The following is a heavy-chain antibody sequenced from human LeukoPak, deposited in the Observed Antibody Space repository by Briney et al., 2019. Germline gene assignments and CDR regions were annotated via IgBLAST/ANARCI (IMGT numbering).Heavy chain of an antibody. V-gene: IGHV3-21*01. Sequence: GSLRLSCAASGFIFKTYTMTWVRQAPGKGLEWVSSITGDCQYITYADSVKGRFTISRDNAKNSLYLQVVSLRGDDTATYYCAREGNDYYYDQWGQGTLVTVSP. CDR1: GFIFKTYT. D-gene: IGHD3-16*01. CDR2: ITGDCQYI. J-gene: IGHJ4*02. CDR3: AREGNDYYYDQ.